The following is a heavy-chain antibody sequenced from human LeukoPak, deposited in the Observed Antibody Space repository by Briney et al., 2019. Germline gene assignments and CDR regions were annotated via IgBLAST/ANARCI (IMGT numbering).Heavy chain of an antibody. CDR2: IYHSGST. J-gene: IGHJ4*02. V-gene: IGHV4-38-2*02. CDR3: ARGPGYYYFDY. D-gene: IGHD5-18*01. Sequence: PSETLSLTRTVSGYSISSGYYWGWTRQPPGKGLEWIGSIYHSGSTSYNPSLMSRVTMSADTSKNQFSLKLSSVTAADTAVYYCARGPGYYYFDYWGQGTLVTVSS. CDR1: GYSISSGYY.